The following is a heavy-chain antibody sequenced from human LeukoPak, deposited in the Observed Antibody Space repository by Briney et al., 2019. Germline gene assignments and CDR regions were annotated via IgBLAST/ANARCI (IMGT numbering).Heavy chain of an antibody. Sequence: ASETLSLTCTVSGVSISSYYWGWIRQPPGKGLEWLGYIYYSGSTNYNPSLKSRVTISEDTSKNQFSLKLRSVTAADTAVYYCARVGSAAIPYGMDVWGEGTTVTVSS. CDR3: ARVGSAAIPYGMDV. CDR2: IYYSGST. J-gene: IGHJ6*04. CDR1: GVSISSYY. V-gene: IGHV4-59*01. D-gene: IGHD2-2*01.